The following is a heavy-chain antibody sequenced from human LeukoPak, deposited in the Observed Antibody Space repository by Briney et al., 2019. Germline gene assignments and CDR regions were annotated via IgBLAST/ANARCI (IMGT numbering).Heavy chain of an antibody. J-gene: IGHJ4*02. Sequence: ASVKVSCKASGYTFINYGISWVRQAPGQGLEWMGWISTYNGNTNYTQKLQGRVTMTTDTSTSTAYMELKSLRSDDTVVYYCARGRFAAMVDYWGQGTLVTVSS. V-gene: IGHV1-18*01. CDR2: ISTYNGNT. CDR1: GYTFINYG. D-gene: IGHD5-18*01. CDR3: ARGRFAAMVDY.